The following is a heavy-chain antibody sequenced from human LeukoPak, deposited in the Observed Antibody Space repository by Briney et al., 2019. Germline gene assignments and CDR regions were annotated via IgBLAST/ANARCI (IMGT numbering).Heavy chain of an antibody. V-gene: IGHV3-23*01. CDR1: GFTFNNYA. CDR3: AKSPRYFYGVDV. J-gene: IGHJ6*04. CDR2: IDARGDDT. D-gene: IGHD3-9*01. Sequence: GGSLTLSCAASGFTFNNYAMTWVRQAPGKGLEWVSAIDARGDDTFYADFVRGRFTVSRDNVKNMVHLQMNSLRAEDSAFYYGAKSPRYFYGVDVWARGTTVTVSS.